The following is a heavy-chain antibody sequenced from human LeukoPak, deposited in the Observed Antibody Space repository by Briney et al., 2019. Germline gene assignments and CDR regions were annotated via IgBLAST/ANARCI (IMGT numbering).Heavy chain of an antibody. CDR2: ISCSGGST. CDR1: GFAFSSYA. Sequence: PGGSLRLSCAASGFAFSSYAMSWVRQAPRKGLELVSAISCSGGSTYYADSVKGRFTISRGHSKNTLCLQMNSLRAEDTAVYYCAKSILVVVAATRPGYYFDYWGQGTLVTVSS. D-gene: IGHD2-15*01. J-gene: IGHJ4*02. V-gene: IGHV3-23*01. CDR3: AKSILVVVAATRPGYYFDY.